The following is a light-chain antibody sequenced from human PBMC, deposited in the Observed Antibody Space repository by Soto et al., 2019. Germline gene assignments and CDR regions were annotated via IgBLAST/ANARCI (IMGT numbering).Light chain of an antibody. V-gene: IGLV4-69*01. CDR2: LNSDGSH. CDR3: QTWVTGIHI. CDR1: SGHSNYA. J-gene: IGLJ2*01. Sequence: QSVLTQSPSASASLGASVKLTCTLSSGHSNYAIAWHQQQPEKGPRFLMKLNSDGSHSKGDGIPDRFSGSSSGAERYLTISTLPSEDEADYYCQTWVTGIHIFGGGTKLTFL.